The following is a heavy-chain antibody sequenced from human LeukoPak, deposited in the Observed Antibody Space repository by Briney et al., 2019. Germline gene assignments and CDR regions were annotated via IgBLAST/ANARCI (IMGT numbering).Heavy chain of an antibody. CDR2: IYYSGST. J-gene: IGHJ4*02. CDR3: ARAFVRGQVNY. V-gene: IGHV4-31*03. CDR1: GGSIISGGYY. Sequence: PSETLSLTCTVSGGSIISGGYYWSWIRQHPGKGLEWIGYIYYSGSTYYNPSLKSRVTISVDTSKNQFSLKLSSVTAADTAVYYCARAFVRGQVNYWGQGTLVTVSS. D-gene: IGHD6-6*01.